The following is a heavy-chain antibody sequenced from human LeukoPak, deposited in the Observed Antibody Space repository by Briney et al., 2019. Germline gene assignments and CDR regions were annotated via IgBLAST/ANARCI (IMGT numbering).Heavy chain of an antibody. CDR1: GFTFSSYG. CDR3: AKGGPFGIQLWLKYFQH. D-gene: IGHD5-18*01. Sequence: GGSLRLSCAASGFTFSSYGMHWVRQAPGKGLEWVAFIRYDGSNKYYADSVKGRFTISRDNSKNTLCLQMNSLRAEDTAVYYCAKGGPFGIQLWLKYFQHWGQGTLVTVSS. V-gene: IGHV3-30*02. J-gene: IGHJ1*01. CDR2: IRYDGSNK.